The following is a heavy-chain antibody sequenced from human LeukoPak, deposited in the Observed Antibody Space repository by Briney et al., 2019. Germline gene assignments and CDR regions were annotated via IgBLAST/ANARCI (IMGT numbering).Heavy chain of an antibody. D-gene: IGHD3-10*01. CDR3: ARVLMVRGVMGFDR. J-gene: IGHJ5*02. CDR2: INQDGSEE. CDR1: GFTFSSYW. V-gene: IGHV3-7*01. Sequence: PGGSLRLSCAASGFTFSSYWMSWVRQAPGKGLEWVANINQDGSEEYDVDSVKGRFTMSRDNAKNSLYLQMNSLRVGDTAMYYCARVLMVRGVMGFDRWGQGTLVTVSS.